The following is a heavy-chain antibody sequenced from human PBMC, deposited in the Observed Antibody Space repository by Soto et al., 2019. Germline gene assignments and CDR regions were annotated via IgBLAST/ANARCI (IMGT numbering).Heavy chain of an antibody. Sequence: PGASLKISCKGSGYSFTSYWIGWARQMPGKGLEWMGIIYPGDSDTRYSPTFQGQVTISADKSISTAYLQWSSLKASDTAMYYCARHLAYCGGDCYSHYYYYYGMDVWGQGTTVTVSS. V-gene: IGHV5-51*01. CDR3: ARHLAYCGGDCYSHYYYYYGMDV. J-gene: IGHJ6*02. D-gene: IGHD2-21*02. CDR1: GYSFTSYW. CDR2: IYPGDSDT.